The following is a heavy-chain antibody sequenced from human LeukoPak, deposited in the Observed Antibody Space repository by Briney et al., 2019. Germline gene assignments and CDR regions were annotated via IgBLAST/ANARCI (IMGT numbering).Heavy chain of an antibody. CDR3: ARTTEAHSWRTRYYDYYMGV. V-gene: IGHV4-59*01. J-gene: IGHJ6*03. CDR2: IYYSGST. Sequence: SETLSLTCTVSGGSISSYYWSWIRQPPGKGLEWIGYIYYSGSTNYNPSLKSRVTISVDTSKNQFSLKLSSVTAADTAVYYCARTTEAHSWRTRYYDYYMGVWGKGTTVTVSS. D-gene: IGHD6-13*01. CDR1: GGSISSYY.